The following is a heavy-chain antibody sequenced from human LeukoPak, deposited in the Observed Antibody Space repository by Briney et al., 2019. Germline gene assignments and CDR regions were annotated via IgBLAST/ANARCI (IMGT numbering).Heavy chain of an antibody. CDR1: GGSISSSSYY. CDR3: ARHTIRGYDVSTFDY. J-gene: IGHJ4*02. Sequence: SETLSLTCTVSGGSISSSSYYWGWIRQPPGKWLEWVGSIYYSGSTYYNPSLKSRVTIPVDTSKNQFSLTLRSVTAADTAVYYCARHTIRGYDVSTFDYWGQGTLVTVSS. V-gene: IGHV4-39*01. D-gene: IGHD5-12*01. CDR2: IYYSGST.